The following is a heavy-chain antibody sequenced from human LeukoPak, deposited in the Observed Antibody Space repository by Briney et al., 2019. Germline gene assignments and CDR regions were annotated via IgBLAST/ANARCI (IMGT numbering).Heavy chain of an antibody. Sequence: ASVKVSCKASGGTFSSYAISWVRQAPGQGLEWMGWISAYNGNTNYAQKLQGRVTMTTDTSTSTAYMELRSLRSDDTAVYYCASSTGGYDPTLDYWGQGTLVTVSS. CDR2: ISAYNGNT. J-gene: IGHJ4*02. V-gene: IGHV1-18*01. D-gene: IGHD5-12*01. CDR3: ASSTGGYDPTLDY. CDR1: GGTFSSYA.